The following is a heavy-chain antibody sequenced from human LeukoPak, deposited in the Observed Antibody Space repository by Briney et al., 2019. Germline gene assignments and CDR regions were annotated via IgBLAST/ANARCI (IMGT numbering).Heavy chain of an antibody. CDR3: ARDRLGFHY. CDR2: IKEDGSDK. J-gene: IGHJ4*01. V-gene: IGHV3-7*01. Sequence: PGGSPRLSCAASGFTFSDYWMSWIRQAPGNGLEWVANIKEDGSDKYYVDSVKGRFTISRDNAKNSLYFQMNSLRAEDTAVYYCARDRLGFHYWGQGTLVTVSS. CDR1: GFTFSDYW. D-gene: IGHD6-6*01.